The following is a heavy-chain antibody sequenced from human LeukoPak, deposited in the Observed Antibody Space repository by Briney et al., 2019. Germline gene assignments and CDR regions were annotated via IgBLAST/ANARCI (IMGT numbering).Heavy chain of an antibody. CDR1: GFTFSSYS. V-gene: IGHV3-21*01. CDR2: ISSSSSYI. D-gene: IGHD6-13*01. Sequence: GVSLRLSCAASGFTFSSYSMNWVRQVPGKGLEWVSSISSSSSYIYYADSVKGRFTISRDNAKNSLYLQMNSLRAEDTAVYYCARDHSSWYDHNWFDPWGQGTLVTVPS. CDR3: ARDHSSWYDHNWFDP. J-gene: IGHJ5*02.